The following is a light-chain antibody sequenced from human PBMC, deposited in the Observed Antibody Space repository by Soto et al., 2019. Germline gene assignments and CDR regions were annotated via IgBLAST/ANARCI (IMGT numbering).Light chain of an antibody. Sequence: DIQMTQSPSTLSASVGDRVTITCRASQSISSWLAWYQQKPGKAPKLLIYKASSLESGVPSRFSGSGSCTEFTLTISSLQPDDFATYYCQQYNSVSLLTFGGGTKVEIK. CDR2: KAS. CDR3: QQYNSVSLLT. J-gene: IGKJ4*01. V-gene: IGKV1-5*03. CDR1: QSISSW.